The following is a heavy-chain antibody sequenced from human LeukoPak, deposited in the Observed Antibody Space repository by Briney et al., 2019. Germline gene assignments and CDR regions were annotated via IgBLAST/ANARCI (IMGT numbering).Heavy chain of an antibody. CDR3: ARSPFRFRSRDAFDI. CDR2: IYTSGST. V-gene: IGHV4-4*07. J-gene: IGHJ3*02. D-gene: IGHD1-26*01. Sequence: PSETLSLTCTVSGGSISSYYWSWIRQPAGKGLEWIGRIYTSGSTNYNPSLKSRVTMSVDTSKNQFSLKLSSVTAADTAVYYCARSPFRFRSRDAFDIWGQGTMVTVSS. CDR1: GGSISSYY.